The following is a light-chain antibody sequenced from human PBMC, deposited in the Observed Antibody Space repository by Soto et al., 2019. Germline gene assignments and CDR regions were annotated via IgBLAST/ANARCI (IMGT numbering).Light chain of an antibody. CDR2: GAS. CDR3: EQHYKGAPWT. Sequence: EILMTQSPATLSVSPGERAILSCRASQNIGTNLVWYQQKPGQAPRLLLYGASTRATGVPARFSGSGSGTDFTSTASSLQVEAFAVSYYEQHYKGAPWTFGEGTKVDIK. V-gene: IGKV3-15*01. CDR1: QNIGTN. J-gene: IGKJ1*01.